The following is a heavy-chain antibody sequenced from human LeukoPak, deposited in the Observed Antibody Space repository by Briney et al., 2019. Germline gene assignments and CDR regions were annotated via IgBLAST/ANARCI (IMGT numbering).Heavy chain of an antibody. CDR1: GFTFSSYS. CDR2: ISSSSSTI. D-gene: IGHD3/OR15-3a*01. CDR3: ARNGLTDAFDI. Sequence: GGSLRLSCAASGFTFSSYSMNWVRQAPGKGLEWVSYISSSSSTIYYADSVKGRFTISRDNAKNSLYLQMNSLRAEDTAVYYCARNGLTDAFDIWGQGTMVTVSS. J-gene: IGHJ3*02. V-gene: IGHV3-48*04.